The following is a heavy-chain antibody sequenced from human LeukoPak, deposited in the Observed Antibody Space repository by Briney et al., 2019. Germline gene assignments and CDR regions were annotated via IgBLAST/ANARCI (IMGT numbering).Heavy chain of an antibody. D-gene: IGHD6-13*01. Sequence: ASVKVSCKASGGTFSSYAITWVRQAPGQGLEWMGGIIPLLGTTNYAQKLQGRVTITADTSTSTVYMEVRSLTSEDTAVYYCARNLIPEQLVLNFWGQGTLVTVSS. J-gene: IGHJ4*02. V-gene: IGHV1-69*10. CDR2: IIPLLGTT. CDR1: GGTFSSYA. CDR3: ARNLIPEQLVLNF.